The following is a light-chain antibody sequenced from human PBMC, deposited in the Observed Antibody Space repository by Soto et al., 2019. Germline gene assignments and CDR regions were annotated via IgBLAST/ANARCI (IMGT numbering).Light chain of an antibody. CDR2: GNS. CDR3: QSYDSSLDVV. J-gene: IGLJ2*01. V-gene: IGLV1-40*01. Sequence: QPVVTQPPSVSGAPGQRVTISCTGSSSNIGAGYDVHWYQQLPGTAPKLLIYGNSNRPSGVPDRFSGSKSGTSASLAITGLQAEDEADYYCQSYDSSLDVVFGGGTKVTVL. CDR1: SSNIGAGYD.